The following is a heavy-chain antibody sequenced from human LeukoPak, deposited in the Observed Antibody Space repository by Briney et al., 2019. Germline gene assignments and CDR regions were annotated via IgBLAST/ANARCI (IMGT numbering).Heavy chain of an antibody. J-gene: IGHJ1*01. Sequence: ASVKVSCKASGYTFISYGISWVRQAPGQGLEWMGWISAYNGNTNYAQKLQGRVTMTTDTSTSTAYMELRSLRSDDTAVYYCARGGYDFWSGYYRGEYFQHWGQGTLVTVSS. CDR3: ARGGYDFWSGYYRGEYFQH. D-gene: IGHD3-3*01. CDR2: ISAYNGNT. V-gene: IGHV1-18*01. CDR1: GYTFISYG.